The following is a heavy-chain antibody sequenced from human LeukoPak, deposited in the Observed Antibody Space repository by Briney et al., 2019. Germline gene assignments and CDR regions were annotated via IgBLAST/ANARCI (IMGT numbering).Heavy chain of an antibody. CDR1: GDTLITHY. CDR2: IIPVIGVA. D-gene: IGHD3-22*01. CDR3: ARHSSRGHYYDFDF. J-gene: IGHJ4*02. V-gene: IGHV1-69*02. Sequence: GASVKVSCKAPGDTLITHYISWARQAPGQGLGWVGRIIPVIGVATYAQSLQGRVIITADRSTNTAYMELSSLRFEDSAVYFCARHSSRGHYYDFDFWGQGSLVTVSS.